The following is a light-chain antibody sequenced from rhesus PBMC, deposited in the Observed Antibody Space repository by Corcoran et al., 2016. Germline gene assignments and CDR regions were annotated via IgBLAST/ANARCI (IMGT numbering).Light chain of an antibody. Sequence: IVMTQSPATLSLSPGETATLSCWASESVGSYFAWYQQKPGRAPNLLVRSASFRATGIPDRLSGSGSRTELTLTISSREPEDVGVYHCQQYSDLYTVGQGTKVEIK. CDR3: QQYSDLYT. CDR1: ESVGSY. CDR2: SAS. V-gene: IGKV3-40*01. J-gene: IGKJ2*01.